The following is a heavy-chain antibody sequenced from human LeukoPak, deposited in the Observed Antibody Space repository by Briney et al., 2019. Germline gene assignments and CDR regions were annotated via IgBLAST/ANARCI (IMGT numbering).Heavy chain of an antibody. V-gene: IGHV3-30-3*01. Sequence: GGSLRLSCAASGFTFSSYAMHWVRQAPGKGLEWVAVTSYDGSNKYYADSVKGRFTISRDNSKNTLYLQMNSLRAEDTAVYYCARNYGDYDLYPGAFDIWGQGTMVTVSS. J-gene: IGHJ3*02. CDR1: GFTFSSYA. CDR3: ARNYGDYDLYPGAFDI. D-gene: IGHD4-17*01. CDR2: TSYDGSNK.